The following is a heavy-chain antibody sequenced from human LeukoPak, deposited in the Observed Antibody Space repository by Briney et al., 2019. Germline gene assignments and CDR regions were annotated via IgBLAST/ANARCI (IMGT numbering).Heavy chain of an antibody. V-gene: IGHV3-74*01. J-gene: IGHJ4*02. D-gene: IGHD2-2*01. CDR1: GFTFSSHW. Sequence: GGSLRLSCVASGFTFSSHWMYWVRQAPGKGLVWVSRIDSDGSSTNYADSVKGRLTISRDNAKNTLYMQMSSLRAEDTAVYYCARSLVVPAACDYWGQGTLVTVSS. CDR2: IDSDGSST. CDR3: ARSLVVPAACDY.